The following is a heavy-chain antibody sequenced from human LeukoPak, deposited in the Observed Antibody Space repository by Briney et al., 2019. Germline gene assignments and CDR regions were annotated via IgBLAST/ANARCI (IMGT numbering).Heavy chain of an antibody. D-gene: IGHD6-6*01. CDR1: GVIFSNYW. CDR3: ARADDSSSGYFDY. V-gene: IGHV3-11*04. Sequence: GGSLRLSCAASGVIFSNYWMHWVRQAPGKGLEWISYISSSGNSISYADSVKGRFTISRDNAKNSLYLQMNSLRAEDTAVYYCARADDSSSGYFDYWGQGTLVTVSS. J-gene: IGHJ4*02. CDR2: ISSSGNSI.